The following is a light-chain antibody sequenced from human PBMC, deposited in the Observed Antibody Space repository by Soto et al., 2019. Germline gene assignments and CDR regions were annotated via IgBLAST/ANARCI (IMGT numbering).Light chain of an antibody. V-gene: IGKV3D-15*01. CDR1: QYINTR. Sequence: EIVLTQSPATLSSFPDDRVTLSCIASQYINTRLALYQHRPGQAPRLLIYQTSIRAAGIPARFSASGSGTEFSLTISSLQSEDFAVYYCQQYNNWHPWTFGHGTKVDIK. CDR3: QQYNNWHPWT. CDR2: QTS. J-gene: IGKJ1*01.